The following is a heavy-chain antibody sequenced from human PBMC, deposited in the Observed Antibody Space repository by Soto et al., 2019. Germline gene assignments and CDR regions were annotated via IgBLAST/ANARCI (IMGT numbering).Heavy chain of an antibody. D-gene: IGHD2-2*01. CDR2: INPNSGGT. CDR1: GYTFTGDY. J-gene: IGHJ6*02. Sequence: SVKGSCKASGYTFTGDYMHWVRQAPGQGLEWMGWINPNSGGTNYAQKFQGWVTMTRDTSISTAYMELSRLRSDDTAVYYCASSTLVVPAAAPYYYYGMDVWGQGTTVTVSS. CDR3: ASSTLVVPAAAPYYYYGMDV. V-gene: IGHV1-2*04.